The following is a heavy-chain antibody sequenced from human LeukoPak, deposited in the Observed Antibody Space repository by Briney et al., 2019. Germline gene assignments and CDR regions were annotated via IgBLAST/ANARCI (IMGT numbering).Heavy chain of an antibody. CDR2: INQNGGEK. CDR3: TRALDY. J-gene: IGHJ4*02. V-gene: IGHV3-7*04. Sequence: GGSLRLSCATSGFTFSNFWMDWVRQAPGKGLEWVANINQNGGEKYYADSAKGRFTISRDNAKSSLYLQMNSLRVEDTAVYYCTRALDYWGQGTLVTVSS. CDR1: GFTFSNFW.